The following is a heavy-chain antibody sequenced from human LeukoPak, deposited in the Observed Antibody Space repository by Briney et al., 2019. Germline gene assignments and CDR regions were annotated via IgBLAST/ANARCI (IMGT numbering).Heavy chain of an antibody. V-gene: IGHV3-9*01. J-gene: IGHJ4*02. CDR1: GFTFDDYA. CDR2: ISWNSGSI. CDR3: AKDIRSRVTTSFDY. D-gene: IGHD4-17*01. Sequence: GRSPRLSCAASGFTFDDYAMHWVRQAPGKGLEWVSGISWNSGSIGYADSVKGRFTISRDNAKNSLYLQMNSLRAEDTALYYCAKDIRSRVTTSFDYWGQGTLVTVSS.